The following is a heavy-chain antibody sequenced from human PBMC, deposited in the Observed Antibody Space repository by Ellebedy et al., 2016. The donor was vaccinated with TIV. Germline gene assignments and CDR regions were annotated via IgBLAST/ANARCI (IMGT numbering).Heavy chain of an antibody. CDR2: ISGSGGST. J-gene: IGHJ6*03. CDR3: ARESRDGYNSRYYYYMDV. CDR1: GFTFSSYA. D-gene: IGHD5-24*01. V-gene: IGHV3-23*01. Sequence: GESLKISXAASGFTFSSYAMSWVRQAPGKGLEWVSAISGSGGSTYYADSVKGRFTISRDNSKNTLYLQMNSLRAEDTAVYYCARESRDGYNSRYYYYMDVWGKGTTVTVSS.